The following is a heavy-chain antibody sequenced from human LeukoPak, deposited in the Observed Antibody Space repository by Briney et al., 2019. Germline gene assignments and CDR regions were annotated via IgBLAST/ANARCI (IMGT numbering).Heavy chain of an antibody. Sequence: SETLSLTCTVSGGSISSGSYYWSWIRQPAGKGLEWIGRIYTSGSTNYNPSLKSRVTISVDTSKNQFSLKLSSVTAADTAVYYCARYKLGKIVKPFGELAQSDAFDIWGQGTMVTVSS. D-gene: IGHD3-10*01. J-gene: IGHJ3*02. CDR1: GGSISSGSYY. CDR2: IYTSGST. CDR3: ARYKLGKIVKPFGELAQSDAFDI. V-gene: IGHV4-61*02.